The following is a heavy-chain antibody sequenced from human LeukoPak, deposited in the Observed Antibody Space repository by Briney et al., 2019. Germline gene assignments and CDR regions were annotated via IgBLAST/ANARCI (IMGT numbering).Heavy chain of an antibody. Sequence: PGGSLRLSCAASGFTFSTYAMNWVRQAPGKGLEWVSTISGSGDSTYYADSVKGRFTISRDNAKNSLYLQMNSLRAEDTAVYYCARDRLDGRTMVRERGFDYWGQGTLVTVSS. V-gene: IGHV3-23*01. D-gene: IGHD3-10*01. CDR3: ARDRLDGRTMVRERGFDY. J-gene: IGHJ4*02. CDR2: ISGSGDST. CDR1: GFTFSTYA.